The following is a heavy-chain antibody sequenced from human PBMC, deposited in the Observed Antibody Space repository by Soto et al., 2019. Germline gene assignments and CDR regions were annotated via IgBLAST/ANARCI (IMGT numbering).Heavy chain of an antibody. J-gene: IGHJ6*02. V-gene: IGHV4-61*01. CDR3: ALGFGGFYWADAQTQYYYGMDV. Sequence: PSETLSLTCTVSGGSVSSGSYYWSWIRQPPGKGLEWIGYIYYSGSTTYNPSLKSRVTISVDTSKNQFSLKLSSVTAADTAGYYWALGFGGFYWADAQTQYYYGMDVWGQGTTVTVSS. D-gene: IGHD3-10*01. CDR1: GGSVSSGSYY. CDR2: IYYSGST.